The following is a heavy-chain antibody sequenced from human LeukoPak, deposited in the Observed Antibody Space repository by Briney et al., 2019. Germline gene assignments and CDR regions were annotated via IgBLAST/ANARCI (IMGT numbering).Heavy chain of an antibody. D-gene: IGHD4-17*01. Sequence: GRSLRLSCAASGFTFSGSAMHWVRQASGKGLEWVGRIRSKANSYATAYAASVKGRFTISRDDSKNTAYLQMNSLKTEDTAVYYCTSPDPTGDYRSHHGWGQGTLVTVSS. CDR1: GFTFSGSA. CDR3: TSPDPTGDYRSHHG. CDR2: IRSKANSYAT. V-gene: IGHV3-73*01. J-gene: IGHJ4*02.